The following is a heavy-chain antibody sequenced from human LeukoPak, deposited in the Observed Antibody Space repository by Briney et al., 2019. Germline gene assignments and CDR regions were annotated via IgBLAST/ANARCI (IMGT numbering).Heavy chain of an antibody. CDR1: GGSFSGYY. Sequence: SETLSLTCAVYGGSFSGYYWSWIRQPPGKGLEWIGEINHSGSANYNPSLKSRVTISVDTSKNQFSLKLSSVTAADTAVYYCARGYSNYVFWGQGTLVTVSS. D-gene: IGHD4-11*01. CDR3: ARGYSNYVF. CDR2: INHSGSA. V-gene: IGHV4-34*01. J-gene: IGHJ4*02.